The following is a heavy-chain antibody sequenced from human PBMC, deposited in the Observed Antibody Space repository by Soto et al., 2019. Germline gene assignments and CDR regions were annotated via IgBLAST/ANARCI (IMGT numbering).Heavy chain of an antibody. V-gene: IGHV2-5*02. CDR2: IYWDDDK. D-gene: IGHD3-3*01. CDR1: GFSLSTSGVG. Sequence: QITLKESGPTLVKPTQTLTLTCTFSGFSLSTSGVGVGWIRQPPRKALEWLALIYWDDDKRYSPSLKSRLTITKDTSNNQVVLTMTNMDPVDTATYYCAHKRGYYDFWSGYAPWGQGTLVTVSS. J-gene: IGHJ5*02. CDR3: AHKRGYYDFWSGYAP.